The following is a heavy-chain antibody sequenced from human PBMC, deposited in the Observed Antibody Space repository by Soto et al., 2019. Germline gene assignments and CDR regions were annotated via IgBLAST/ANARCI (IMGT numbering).Heavy chain of an antibody. V-gene: IGHV3-23*01. CDR3: ARDGVVAATPHFDY. CDR2: ISGSGGST. D-gene: IGHD2-15*01. CDR1: GFTFSSYA. J-gene: IGHJ4*02. Sequence: GGSLRLSCAASGFTFSSYAMSWVRQAPGKGLEWVSAISGSGGSTYYADSVKGRFTISRDNSKNTLSLQMNSLRAEDTAVYYCARDGVVAATPHFDYWGQGTLVTVSS.